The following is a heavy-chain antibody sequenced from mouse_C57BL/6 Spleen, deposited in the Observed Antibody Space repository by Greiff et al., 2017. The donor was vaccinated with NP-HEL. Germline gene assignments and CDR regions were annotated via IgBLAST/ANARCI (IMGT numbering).Heavy chain of an antibody. CDR3: ARRGGYSFDY. J-gene: IGHJ2*01. V-gene: IGHV1-55*01. Sequence: QVQLQQPGAELVKPGASVKMSCKASGYTFTSYWITWVKQRPGQGLAWIGDIYPGSGSTNYNEKFKSKATMTVDTSSSTAYMQLSSLTSEDSAVYYCARRGGYSFDYWGQGTTLTVSS. CDR1: GYTFTSYW. CDR2: IYPGSGST.